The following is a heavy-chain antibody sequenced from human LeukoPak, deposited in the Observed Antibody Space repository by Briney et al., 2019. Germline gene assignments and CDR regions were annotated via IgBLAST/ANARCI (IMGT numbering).Heavy chain of an antibody. D-gene: IGHD3-10*01. CDR1: GYTFTSYY. J-gene: IGHJ4*02. CDR3: ARAATIYGSGSYLGY. Sequence: ASVKVSCKASGYTFTSYYMHWVRQAPGQGLEWMGIINPSGGSTSYAQKFQGRVTMTRDMSTSTVYMELSSLRSEDTAVYYCARAATIYGSGSYLGYWGQGTLVTVSS. V-gene: IGHV1-46*01. CDR2: INPSGGST.